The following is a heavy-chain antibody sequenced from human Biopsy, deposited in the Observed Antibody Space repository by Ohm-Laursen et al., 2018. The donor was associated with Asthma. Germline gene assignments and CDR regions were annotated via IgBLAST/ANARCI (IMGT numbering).Heavy chain of an antibody. V-gene: IGHV3-30-3*01. J-gene: IGHJ4*02. Sequence: SLRLSCAASGFTFSTYAMHWVRQAPGKGLEWVAVISYDGSNKYYADSVKGRFTISRDNSKNTLHLQMNSLRGDDTAAYYCARDMNRDGWYFDYWGQGTLVTVSS. CDR2: ISYDGSNK. CDR3: ARDMNRDGWYFDY. CDR1: GFTFSTYA. D-gene: IGHD5-24*01.